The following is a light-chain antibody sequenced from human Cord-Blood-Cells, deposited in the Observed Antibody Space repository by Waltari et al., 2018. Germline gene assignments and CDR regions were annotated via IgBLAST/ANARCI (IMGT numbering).Light chain of an antibody. CDR1: QGITNS. CDR2: AAS. Sequence: DIQMTQSPSSLSASVGDRVTIPCRASQGITNSLPWYQQKPGKVPKLLIYAASTLQSGVPSRFSGSGSGTDFTLTISSLQPEDVATYYCQKYNSATWTFGQGTKVEIK. J-gene: IGKJ1*01. V-gene: IGKV1-27*01. CDR3: QKYNSATWT.